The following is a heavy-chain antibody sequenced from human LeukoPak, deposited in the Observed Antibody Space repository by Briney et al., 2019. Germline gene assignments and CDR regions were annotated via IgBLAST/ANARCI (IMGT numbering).Heavy chain of an antibody. Sequence: GGSLRLSCAASGFTFDDYGMSWVRQAPGKGLEWVSGINWNGGSTGYADSMKGRVTISRDNAKNSLYLQMNSLRAEDTALYYCARGVSHYSNYYYYYYMDVWGKGTTVTVPS. CDR1: GFTFDDYG. J-gene: IGHJ6*03. V-gene: IGHV3-20*04. D-gene: IGHD4-11*01. CDR3: ARGVSHYSNYYYYYYMDV. CDR2: INWNGGST.